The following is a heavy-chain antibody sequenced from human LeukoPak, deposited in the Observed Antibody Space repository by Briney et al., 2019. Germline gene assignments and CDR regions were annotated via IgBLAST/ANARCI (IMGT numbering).Heavy chain of an antibody. CDR1: GFTFSSYW. D-gene: IGHD6-13*01. CDR2: IQQDGSEK. V-gene: IGHV3-7*03. J-gene: IGHJ4*02. CDR3: ARVGSSWFFNY. Sequence: PGGSLRLSCAASGFTFSSYWTSWVRQAPGKGLEWVANIQQDGSEKYYVDSVKGRFTISRDNAKNSLYLQMNSLRAEDTAVYYCARVGSSWFFNYWSQGTMVTFS.